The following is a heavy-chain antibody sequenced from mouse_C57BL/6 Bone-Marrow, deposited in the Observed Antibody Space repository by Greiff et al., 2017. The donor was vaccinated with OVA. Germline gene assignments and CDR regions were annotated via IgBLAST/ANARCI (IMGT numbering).Heavy chain of an antibody. CDR2: ISNGGGST. Sequence: EVKLMESGGGLVQPGGSLKLSCAASGFTFSDYYMYWVRQTPEKRLEWVAYISNGGGSTYYPDTVKGRFTISRDNAKNTLYLQMSRLKSEDTAMYYCARRGGYYGSSYVEAMDYWGQGTSVTVSS. CDR1: GFTFSDYY. J-gene: IGHJ4*01. D-gene: IGHD1-1*01. CDR3: ARRGGYYGSSYVEAMDY. V-gene: IGHV5-12*01.